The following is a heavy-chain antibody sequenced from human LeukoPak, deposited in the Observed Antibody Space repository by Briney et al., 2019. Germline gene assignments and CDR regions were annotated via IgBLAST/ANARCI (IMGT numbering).Heavy chain of an antibody. CDR3: AKGPDPRVDTAMGYYFDY. J-gene: IGHJ4*02. D-gene: IGHD5-18*01. CDR1: GFTFSSYA. V-gene: IGHV3-23*01. CDR2: ICGSGGST. Sequence: GGSLRLSCAASGFTFSSYAMRWVRQAPGKGLEWVSAICGSGGSTYYADSVKGRFTISRDNSKNTLYLQMNSLRAEDTAVYYCAKGPDPRVDTAMGYYFDYWGQGTLVTVSS.